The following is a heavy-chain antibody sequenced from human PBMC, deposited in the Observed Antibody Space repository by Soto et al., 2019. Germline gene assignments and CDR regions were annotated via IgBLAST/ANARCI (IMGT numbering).Heavy chain of an antibody. CDR2: IYYSGST. D-gene: IGHD6-19*01. Sequence: QLQLQESGPGLVKPSETLSLTCTVSGGSISSTSYFWGWIRQPPGKGLEWIGTIYYSGSTYYNPSLKSRVTLSVDTSKIQFSLNLRSVTAADTAVYYCARRATSGWYSFDSWGQGTLVSVSS. J-gene: IGHJ4*02. CDR1: GGSISSTSYF. V-gene: IGHV4-39*01. CDR3: ARRATSGWYSFDS.